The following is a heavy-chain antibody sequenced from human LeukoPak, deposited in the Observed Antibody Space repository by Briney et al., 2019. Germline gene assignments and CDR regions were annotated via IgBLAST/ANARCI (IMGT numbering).Heavy chain of an antibody. D-gene: IGHD3-16*01. CDR3: ARERFRGGEGAFDI. CDR1: GFTFSTYA. V-gene: IGHV3-30-3*01. J-gene: IGHJ3*02. CDR2: ISYDGSNK. Sequence: GGSLRLSCAASGFTFSTYAMSWVRQAPGKGLEWVAVISYDGSNKYYADSVKGRFTISRDNSKNTLYLQMNSLRAEDTAVYYCARERFRGGEGAFDIWGQGTMVTVSS.